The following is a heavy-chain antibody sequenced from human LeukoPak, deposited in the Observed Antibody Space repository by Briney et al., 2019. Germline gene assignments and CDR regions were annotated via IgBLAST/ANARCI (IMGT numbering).Heavy chain of an antibody. J-gene: IGHJ5*01. CDR2: ISASGSTT. CDR1: GFTFSSYE. Sequence: PGGSLRHSCAASGFTFSSYEMIWLRQAPGKGLQWLSYISASGSTTYYADSVRGRFTTSRDNAENSLYPHMNSLRAEDTAIYYCARDREDCRDSTCYEEFDCWGQGTLVTVSS. D-gene: IGHD2-2*01. V-gene: IGHV3-48*03. CDR3: ARDREDCRDSTCYEEFDC.